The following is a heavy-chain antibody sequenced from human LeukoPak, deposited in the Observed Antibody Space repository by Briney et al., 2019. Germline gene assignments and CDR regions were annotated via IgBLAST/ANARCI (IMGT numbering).Heavy chain of an antibody. CDR2: INPNTGGT. D-gene: IGHD3-16*01. CDR1: GYTFTAYY. V-gene: IGHV1-2*06. Sequence: ASVRVSCRASGYTFTAYYMHWVRQAPGQGLEWMGRINPNTGGTNYAQKFQGRVTMTGDTSISTAYMELSRLTTDDTAVYYCARIGGAHNFDYWGQGTLVTVSS. CDR3: ARIGGAHNFDY. J-gene: IGHJ4*02.